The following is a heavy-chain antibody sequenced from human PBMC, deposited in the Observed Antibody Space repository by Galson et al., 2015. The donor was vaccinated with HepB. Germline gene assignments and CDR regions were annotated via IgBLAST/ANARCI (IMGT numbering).Heavy chain of an antibody. CDR3: ARGRSYYYDSSGYGANWFDP. CDR1: GGTFSSYA. D-gene: IGHD3-22*01. Sequence: SVKVSCKVSGGTFSSYAISWVRQAPGQGLEWMGGIIPIFGTANYAQKFQGRVTITADESTSTAYMELSSLRSEDTAVYYCARGRSYYYDSSGYGANWFDPWGQGTLVTVSS. CDR2: IIPIFGTA. J-gene: IGHJ5*02. V-gene: IGHV1-69*13.